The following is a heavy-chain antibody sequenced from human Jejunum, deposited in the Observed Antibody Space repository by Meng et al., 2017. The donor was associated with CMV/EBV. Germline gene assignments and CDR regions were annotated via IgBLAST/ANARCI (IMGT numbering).Heavy chain of an antibody. CDR2: IYWDDDK. CDR1: GFLLTPSGVG. J-gene: IGHJ4*02. CDR3: AHRPTTGWFFDY. Sequence: QIPLKGSCSTPVKPTKTPTLTCTFSGFLLTPSGVGVGWIRQPPGKALEWLALIYWDDDKRYSPSLRSRLAITKDTSKNQVVLTMTNLDPVDTAIYYCAHRPTTGWFFDYWGQGTLVTVSS. D-gene: IGHD4-11*01. V-gene: IGHV2-5*02.